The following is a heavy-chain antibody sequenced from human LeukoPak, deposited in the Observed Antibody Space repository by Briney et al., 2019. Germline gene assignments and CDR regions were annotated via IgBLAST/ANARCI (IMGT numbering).Heavy chain of an antibody. CDR3: ARVASGYSIYYYYYYMDV. D-gene: IGHD3-3*01. J-gene: IGHJ6*03. CDR1: GGSISSYY. CDR2: IYYSGST. V-gene: IGHV4-59*01. Sequence: PSETLSLTXTVSGGSISSYYWSWIRQPPGKGLEWIGYIYYSGSTNYNPSLKSRVTISVDTSKNQFSLKLSSVTAADTAVYYCARVASGYSIYYYYYYMDVWGKGTTVTVSS.